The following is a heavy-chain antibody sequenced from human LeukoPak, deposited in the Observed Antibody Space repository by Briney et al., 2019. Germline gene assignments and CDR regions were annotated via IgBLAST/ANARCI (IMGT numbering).Heavy chain of an antibody. CDR3: ARERGEEYSSGWYKTNFFDT. D-gene: IGHD6-19*01. V-gene: IGHV4-59*12. Sequence: SETLSLTCTVSGGSISRNSWNWIRQSPGEGLEWIGYVDYSGSINYNPSLTSRVTISLDTSKNQISLKLSSVTAADTALYYCARERGEEYSSGWYKTNFFDTWGQGTRVTVSS. J-gene: IGHJ4*02. CDR2: VDYSGSI. CDR1: GGSISRNS.